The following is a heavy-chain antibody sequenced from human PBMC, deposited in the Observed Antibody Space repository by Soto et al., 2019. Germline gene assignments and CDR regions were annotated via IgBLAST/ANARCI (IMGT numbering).Heavy chain of an antibody. CDR1: GYTFTDYG. V-gene: IGHV1-18*01. CDR3: ARDPPETPSDY. J-gene: IGHJ4*02. Sequence: QVQLVQSGADVKKPGASVRVSCKASGYTFTDYGITWVRQAPGQGLEWMGWISAKNGDTNLAQKFRGRVTLTTDTSTGTAYMYLRSLTPDDPAVYYCARDPPETPSDYWGQGTLVTVSS. CDR2: ISAKNGDT.